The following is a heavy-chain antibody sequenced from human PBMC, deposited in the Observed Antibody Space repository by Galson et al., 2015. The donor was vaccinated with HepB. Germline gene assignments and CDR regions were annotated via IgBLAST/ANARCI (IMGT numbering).Heavy chain of an antibody. J-gene: IGHJ5*01. D-gene: IGHD6-13*01. CDR3: AKERLKAAAAVVHDS. Sequence: SLRLSCAASGFTFSFYAMNWVRQAPGKGLEWVSGISGNGAATYYADSVKGRFTISRDNSKNTVYLQMNSLRAEDTAIYYCAKERLKAAAAVVHDSWGQGTLVTVSS. V-gene: IGHV3-23*01. CDR2: ISGNGAAT. CDR1: GFTFSFYA.